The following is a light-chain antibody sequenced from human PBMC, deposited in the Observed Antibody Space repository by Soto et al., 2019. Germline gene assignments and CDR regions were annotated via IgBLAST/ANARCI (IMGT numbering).Light chain of an antibody. Sequence: AIQMTQSPSSLSASVGDRVTITCRASQGINNELAWYQQKPGKAPKLLIYAASSLQSGVPSRFGGSGSGTDFALTISSLQPEDFATYFCLHDYNYPRTFGQGTKVE. V-gene: IGKV1-6*01. CDR1: QGINNE. CDR2: AAS. J-gene: IGKJ1*01. CDR3: LHDYNYPRT.